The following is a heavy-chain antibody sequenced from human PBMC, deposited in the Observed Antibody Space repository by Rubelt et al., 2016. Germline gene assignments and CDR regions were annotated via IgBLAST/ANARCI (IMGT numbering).Heavy chain of an antibody. V-gene: IGHV3-33*01. Sequence: VQLVESGGGLVQPGGSLRLSCAPSGFTFSSHGMHWVRQAPGKGLEWVAVVWYDGSHQYYGDSVKGRFTISRDNAKNSLYLQMNSLRAEDAAVYYCARYKCSGGSCYATLDCWGQGTLVTVSS. CDR3: ARYKCSGGSCYATLDC. CDR1: GFTFSSHG. D-gene: IGHD2-15*01. CDR2: VWYDGSHQ. J-gene: IGHJ4*02.